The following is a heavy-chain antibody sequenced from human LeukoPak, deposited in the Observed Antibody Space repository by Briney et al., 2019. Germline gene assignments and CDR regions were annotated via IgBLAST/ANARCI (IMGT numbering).Heavy chain of an antibody. CDR3: AREYDILTGYFYYYYYGMDV. Sequence: SETLSLTCTVSGGSISSSSYYWGWIRQPPGKGLEWIGSIYYSGSTYYNPSLKSRVTISVDTSKNQFSLKLGSVTAADTAVYYCAREYDILTGYFYYYYYGMDVWGQGTTVTVSS. CDR1: GGSISSSSYY. J-gene: IGHJ6*02. CDR2: IYYSGST. D-gene: IGHD3-9*01. V-gene: IGHV4-39*07.